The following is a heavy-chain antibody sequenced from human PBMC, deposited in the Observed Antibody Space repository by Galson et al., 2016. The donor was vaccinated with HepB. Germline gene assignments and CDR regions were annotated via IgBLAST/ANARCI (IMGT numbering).Heavy chain of an antibody. D-gene: IGHD2-2*01. V-gene: IGHV4-59*03. J-gene: IGHJ4*02. CDR2: MYHSGPP. Sequence: ETLSLTCTVSGDSIKNYYWTWIRQPPGEGLEWIGYMYHSGPPTYSPSLRSRVAMSVDTSENQFALKLTSVTAADTAMYYCAGSSPSGDFWVQGTLVTVSS. CDR1: GDSIKNYY. CDR3: AGSSPSGDF.